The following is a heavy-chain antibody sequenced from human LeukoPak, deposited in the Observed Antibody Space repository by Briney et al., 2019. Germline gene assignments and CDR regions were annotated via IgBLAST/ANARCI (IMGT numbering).Heavy chain of an antibody. CDR1: GYTFTGYY. V-gene: IGHV1-2*06. CDR2: INPNSGGT. Sequence: ASVKVSCKASGYTFTGYYMHWVRQAPGQGLEWMGRINPNSGGTNYAQKFQGRVTMTRDTSISTAYMELSRLRSDDTAVCYCARLQWLGQNTIDYWGQGTLVTVSS. D-gene: IGHD6-19*01. CDR3: ARLQWLGQNTIDY. J-gene: IGHJ4*02.